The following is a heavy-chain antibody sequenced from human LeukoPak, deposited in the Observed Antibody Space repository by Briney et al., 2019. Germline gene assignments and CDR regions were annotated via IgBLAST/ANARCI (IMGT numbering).Heavy chain of an antibody. Sequence: GGSLRLSCAASGFTVSSYNMNWVRQAPGKGLEWVSSISSSDSYIYYADSVKGRFTISRDNAKNSLFLQMNSLRAEDTAVYYCARDLLGYNYYYMDVWGKGTTVTVSS. CDR1: GFTVSSYN. CDR3: ARDLLGYNYYYMDV. CDR2: ISSSDSYI. J-gene: IGHJ6*03. D-gene: IGHD3-16*02. V-gene: IGHV3-21*01.